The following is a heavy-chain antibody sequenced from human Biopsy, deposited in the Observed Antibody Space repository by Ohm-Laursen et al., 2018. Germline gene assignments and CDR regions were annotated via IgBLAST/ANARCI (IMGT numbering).Heavy chain of an antibody. J-gene: IGHJ6*02. Sequence: SETLSLTCTVSGGSISSDYWSWIRQTPGKGLEWIGYIYYSGSTNYNPSLKSRVTISVDTSKNQFSLRLNSVTAADTAVYYCARDCQPYLVTIHYYYYGMDVWGQGTTVTVSS. CDR1: GGSISSDY. CDR3: ARDCQPYLVTIHYYYYGMDV. V-gene: IGHV4-59*01. D-gene: IGHD3-9*01. CDR2: IYYSGST.